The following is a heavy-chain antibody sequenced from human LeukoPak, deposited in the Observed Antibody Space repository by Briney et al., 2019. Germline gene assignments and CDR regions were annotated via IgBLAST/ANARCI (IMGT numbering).Heavy chain of an antibody. CDR3: ARDLYCSGGSCYFDY. V-gene: IGHV1-18*01. D-gene: IGHD2-15*01. CDR1: GYTFTSYD. J-gene: IGHJ4*02. Sequence: ASVKVSCKASGYTFTSYDFNWLRQAPGQGLEWMGWISAYNGNTNYAQKLQGRITMTTDTSTSTAYMELRSLRSDDTAVYYCARDLYCSGGSCYFDYWGQGTLVTVSS. CDR2: ISAYNGNT.